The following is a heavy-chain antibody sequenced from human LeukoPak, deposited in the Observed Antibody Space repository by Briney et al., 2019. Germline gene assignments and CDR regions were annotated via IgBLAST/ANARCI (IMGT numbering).Heavy chain of an antibody. V-gene: IGHV3-30*02. D-gene: IGHD3-10*01. CDR1: GFTFRSYG. Sequence: GGSLRLSCAASGFTFRSYGMHWVRQAPGKGLEWVAFIRYDGSNKFYADSVKGRFTISRDNSKNTLYLQMNSLRAEDTAVYYCAKVMKGSERLTMVRGVIIKTAGLYYMDVWGKGTTVTVSS. CDR3: AKVMKGSERLTMVRGVIIKTAGLYYMDV. CDR2: IRYDGSNK. J-gene: IGHJ6*03.